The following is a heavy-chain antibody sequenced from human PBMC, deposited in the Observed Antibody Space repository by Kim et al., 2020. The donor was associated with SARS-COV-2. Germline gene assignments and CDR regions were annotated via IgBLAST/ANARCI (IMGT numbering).Heavy chain of an antibody. Sequence: GGSLRLSCAASGFTFSNAWMSWVRQAPGKGLEWVGRIKSKTDGGTTDYAAPVKGRFTISRDDSKNTLYLQMNSLKTEDTAVYYCTTTPLTNYYDSSGYYYYCDYWGQGTLVTVSS. CDR3: TTTPLTNYYDSSGYYYYCDY. CDR2: IKSKTDGGTT. V-gene: IGHV3-15*01. D-gene: IGHD3-22*01. J-gene: IGHJ4*02. CDR1: GFTFSNAW.